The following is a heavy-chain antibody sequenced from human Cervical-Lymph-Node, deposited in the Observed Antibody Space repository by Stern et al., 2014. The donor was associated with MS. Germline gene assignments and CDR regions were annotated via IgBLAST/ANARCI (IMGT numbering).Heavy chain of an antibody. CDR1: GGTFNPYI. D-gene: IGHD1-1*01. V-gene: IGHV1-69*01. Sequence: VQLVQSGAEVKKPGSSVKVSCKASGGTFNPYIINWVRQAPGQGLEWMGGVIPVFAALMYAQKFQGRVTITADESSSTAYMELSSLRSDDTAVYYCARVPPDDGYYYYGLDVWGQGTTVTVSS. J-gene: IGHJ6*02. CDR3: ARVPPDDGYYYYGLDV. CDR2: VIPVFAAL.